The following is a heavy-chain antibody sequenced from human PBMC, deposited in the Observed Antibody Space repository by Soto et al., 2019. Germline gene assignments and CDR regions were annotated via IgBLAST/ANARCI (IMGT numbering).Heavy chain of an antibody. V-gene: IGHV4-30-4*01. Sequence: QVQLQESGPGLVKPSQTLSLTCTVSGGSISSGNFYYSWIRKPPGKGLEWIGYISYSGSTSYNPSLESRVTISVDTSKNQFSLKLSSVTAADTAVYFCARDFVSSSAMGSSYFDYWGQGTLVTVSS. CDR2: ISYSGST. CDR1: GGSISSGNFY. J-gene: IGHJ4*02. CDR3: ARDFVSSSAMGSSYFDY. D-gene: IGHD2-2*01.